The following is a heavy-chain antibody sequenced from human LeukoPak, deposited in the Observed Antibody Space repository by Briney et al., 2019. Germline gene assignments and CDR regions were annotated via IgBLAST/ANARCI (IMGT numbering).Heavy chain of an antibody. Sequence: SETLSLTCAVSGGSISSSNWWSWVRQPPGKGLEWIGEIYHSGSTDYNPSLKSRVTISVDKSKNQFSLKLSSVTAADTAVYYCARDDYGGNSGLKYWGQGTLVTVSS. CDR1: GGSISSSNW. V-gene: IGHV4-4*02. D-gene: IGHD4-23*01. J-gene: IGHJ4*02. CDR2: IYHSGST. CDR3: ARDDYGGNSGLKY.